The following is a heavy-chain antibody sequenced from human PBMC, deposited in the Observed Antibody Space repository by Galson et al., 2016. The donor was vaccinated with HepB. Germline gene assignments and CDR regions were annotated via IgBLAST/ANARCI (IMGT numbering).Heavy chain of an antibody. V-gene: IGHV3-33*01. CDR3: ARERATTVVYFDY. Sequence: LRLSCAASGFTFSSYPMHWVRQTPGKGLEWVAVIWSDGSNKYYGDSVKGRFTISRDNSKNMVYLQMNSLRVEDTGLYYCARERATTVVYFDYWGQGTLATVSS. CDR2: IWSDGSNK. J-gene: IGHJ4*02. CDR1: GFTFSSYP. D-gene: IGHD4-17*01.